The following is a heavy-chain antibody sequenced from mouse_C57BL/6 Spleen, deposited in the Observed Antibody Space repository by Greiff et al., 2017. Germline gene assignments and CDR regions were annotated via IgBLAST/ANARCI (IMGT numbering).Heavy chain of an antibody. V-gene: IGHV5-17*01. CDR2: ISSGSSTI. CDR1: GFTFSVYG. Sequence: EVQVVESGGGLVKPGGSLKLSCAASGFTFSVYGMHWVRQAPEKGLEWVAYISSGSSTIYYADTVKGRFTISRDNAKNTLFLQMTSLRSEDTAMYYCARNYVHFDYWGQGTTLTVSS. J-gene: IGHJ2*01. CDR3: ARNYVHFDY. D-gene: IGHD2-4*01.